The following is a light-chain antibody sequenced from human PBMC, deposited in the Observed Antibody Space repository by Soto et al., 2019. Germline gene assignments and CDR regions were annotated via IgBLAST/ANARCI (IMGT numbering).Light chain of an antibody. CDR3: QHRGKWPRT. J-gene: IGKJ2*01. CDR2: GAS. CDR1: QSVSSY. Sequence: EIVLTQSPATLSLSPGERATLSCRASQSVSSYLAWYQQKPGQAPRLLIYGASNRATGIPARFSGSGSWTDFTLTISRLEPEDFAVYYCQHRGKWPRTFGQGTKLEIK. V-gene: IGKV3-11*01.